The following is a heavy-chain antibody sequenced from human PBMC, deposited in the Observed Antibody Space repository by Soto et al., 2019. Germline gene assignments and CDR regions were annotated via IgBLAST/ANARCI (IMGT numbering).Heavy chain of an antibody. CDR3: ARDYSSSGNFDY. Sequence: ASVKVSCKASGGTFSSYAISWVRQAPGQGLEWMGGIIPIFGTANYAQKFQGRVTITADESTSTAYMELSSLRSEDTAVYYCARDYSSSGNFDYWGQGTLVTVS. V-gene: IGHV1-69*13. J-gene: IGHJ4*02. CDR2: IIPIFGTA. D-gene: IGHD6-6*01. CDR1: GGTFSSYA.